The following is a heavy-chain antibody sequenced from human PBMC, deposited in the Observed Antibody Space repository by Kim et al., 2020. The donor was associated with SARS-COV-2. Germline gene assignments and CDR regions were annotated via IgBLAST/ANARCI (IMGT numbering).Heavy chain of an antibody. J-gene: IGHJ4*02. D-gene: IGHD5-12*01. Sequence: TYYNPSLKSRVTISVDTSKNQFSLKLSSVTAADTAVYYCARHVGGYNYGYWGQGTLVTVSS. V-gene: IGHV4-39*01. CDR3: ARHVGGYNYGY. CDR2: T.